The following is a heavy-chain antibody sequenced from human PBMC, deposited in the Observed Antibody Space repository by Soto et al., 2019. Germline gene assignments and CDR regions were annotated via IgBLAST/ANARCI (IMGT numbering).Heavy chain of an antibody. Sequence: SLKFSCKASGVTFSSYAISWVRQALGQGLDWMGGIIPIFGTANYAQKFQGRVTITADESTSTAYMELSSLRSEDTAVYYCARSFDWLFHPVYYYGMDVWGQGTTVTVSS. CDR2: IIPIFGTA. CDR3: ARSFDWLFHPVYYYGMDV. D-gene: IGHD3-9*01. J-gene: IGHJ6*02. V-gene: IGHV1-69*13. CDR1: GVTFSSYA.